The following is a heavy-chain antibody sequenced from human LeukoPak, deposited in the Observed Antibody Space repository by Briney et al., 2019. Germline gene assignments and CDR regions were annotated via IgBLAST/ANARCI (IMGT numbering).Heavy chain of an antibody. CDR1: GFTFSSYG. Sequence: GGSLRLSCAASGFTFSSYGMHWVRQAPGKGLEWVAFTRYDGSNKYYADSVKGGFTVSRDNSKNTLYLQMNSLRAEDTAVYYCGKVFPGLVDYFDYWGQGTLVTVSS. CDR2: TRYDGSNK. J-gene: IGHJ4*02. CDR3: GKVFPGLVDYFDY. D-gene: IGHD3/OR15-3a*01. V-gene: IGHV3-30*02.